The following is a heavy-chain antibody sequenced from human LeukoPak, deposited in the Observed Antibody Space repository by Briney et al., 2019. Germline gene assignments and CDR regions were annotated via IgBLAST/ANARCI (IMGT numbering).Heavy chain of an antibody. V-gene: IGHV6-1*01. CDR2: TYYRSTWYN. D-gene: IGHD2-2*01. CDR1: GDSVSSNSAV. CDR3: ARRLTQYDCFDP. Sequence: SQTLSLTCDIFGDSVSSNSAVWNWIRQSPSRGLEWLGRTYYRSTWYNDYAVSVRGRITVNPDTSKNQFSLHLNSVTPEDTAVYYCARRLTQYDCFDPWGQGILVTVSS. J-gene: IGHJ5*02.